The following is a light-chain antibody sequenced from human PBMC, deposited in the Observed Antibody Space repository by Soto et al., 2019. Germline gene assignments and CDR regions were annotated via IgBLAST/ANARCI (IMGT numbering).Light chain of an antibody. CDR3: ASYTSSGSYVV. CDR2: EVS. CDR1: SSDVGGFKY. Sequence: QSALTQPASVSGSPGQSITVSCTGTSSDVGGFKYVSWYRHHPGKAPQLMIYEVSNRPSGVSNRFSGSKSGNTASLTISGLQAEDEADYYCASYTSSGSYVVFGRGTQLTVL. V-gene: IGLV2-14*01. J-gene: IGLJ2*01.